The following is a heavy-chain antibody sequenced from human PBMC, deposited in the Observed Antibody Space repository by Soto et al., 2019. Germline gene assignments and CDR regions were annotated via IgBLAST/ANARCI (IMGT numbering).Heavy chain of an antibody. Sequence: GASVKVSCKASGGTFSSYAISWVRQAPGQGLEWMGGIIPIFGTANYAQKFQGRVTITADESTSTAYMELSSLRSEDTAVYYCARGRISSSSGKDGMDVWGQGTTVTVSS. V-gene: IGHV1-69*13. J-gene: IGHJ6*02. D-gene: IGHD6-6*01. CDR1: GGTFSSYA. CDR2: IIPIFGTA. CDR3: ARGRISSSSGKDGMDV.